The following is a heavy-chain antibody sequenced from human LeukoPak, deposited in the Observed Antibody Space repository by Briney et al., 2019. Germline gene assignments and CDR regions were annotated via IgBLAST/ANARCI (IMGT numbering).Heavy chain of an antibody. Sequence: PSETLSLTCTVSGGSISSYYWSWIRQPAGXXLEWIGRIYTSGSTNYNPSLKSRVTMSVDTSKNQFSLKLSSVTAADTAVYYCARAYDFWSKDYYYGMDVWGQGTTVTVSS. V-gene: IGHV4-4*07. CDR3: ARAYDFWSKDYYYGMDV. J-gene: IGHJ6*02. CDR1: GGSISSYY. CDR2: IYTSGST. D-gene: IGHD3-3*01.